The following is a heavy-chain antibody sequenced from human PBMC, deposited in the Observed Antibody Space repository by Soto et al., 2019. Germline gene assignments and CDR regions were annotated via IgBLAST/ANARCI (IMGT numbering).Heavy chain of an antibody. CDR2: GSLYTGNT. J-gene: IGHJ6*03. D-gene: IGHD3-16*01. CDR3: ATVPRGSRYFYYLDV. CDR1: GDTFTNYE. V-gene: IGHV1-8*01. Sequence: QVQLVQSGAEVKKPGASVMVSCEASGDTFTNYEINWVRQATGQGLEWLGWGSLYTGNTGYGQRFPSRVSMTANPSISTAYMELSSLKSEDTAVYYCATVPRGSRYFYYLDVWGKGTTVIVSS.